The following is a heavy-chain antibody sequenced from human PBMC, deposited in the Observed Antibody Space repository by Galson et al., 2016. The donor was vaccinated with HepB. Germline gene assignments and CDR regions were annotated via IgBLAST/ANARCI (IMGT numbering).Heavy chain of an antibody. V-gene: IGHV3-30-3*01. D-gene: IGHD3-16*02. CDR1: GFAFTTYP. J-gene: IGHJ4*02. CDR2: ISSDGTNK. Sequence: SLRLSCAASGFAFTTYPMHWVRQAPGKGLEWVAVISSDGTNKHYADSEQGRLTVSRDNSKNTLYLQMNSLRAEDTAVYYCARGSLMIFGGVIVPCDYWGQGTVVAVSS. CDR3: ARGSLMIFGGVIVPCDY.